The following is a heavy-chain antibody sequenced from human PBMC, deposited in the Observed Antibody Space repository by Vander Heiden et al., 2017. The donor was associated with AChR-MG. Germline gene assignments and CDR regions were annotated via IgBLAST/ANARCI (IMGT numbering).Heavy chain of an antibody. CDR3: AKDQGPSLRYFGGMDV. CDR1: GFTFSSYA. Sequence: EVQVLESGGGLVQPGGSLRLSCAASGFTFSSYAMSWVRQAPGKGLEWVSAISGSGGSTYYADSVKGRFTISRDNSKNTLYLQMNSLRAEDTAVYYCAKDQGPSLRYFGGMDVWGKGTTVNVSS. D-gene: IGHD3-9*01. V-gene: IGHV3-23*01. CDR2: ISGSGGST. J-gene: IGHJ6*04.